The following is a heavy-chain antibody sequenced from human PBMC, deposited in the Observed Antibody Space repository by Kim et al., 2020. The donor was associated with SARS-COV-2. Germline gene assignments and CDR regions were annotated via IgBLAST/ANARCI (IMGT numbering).Heavy chain of an antibody. J-gene: IGHJ4*02. CDR2: ISWNSGSI. Sequence: SLRLSCAASGFTFDDYAMHWVRQAPGKGLEWVSGISWNSGSIGYADSVKGRFTISRDNAKNSLYLQMNSLRAEDTALYYCAKDHVSMYGDSDNYFDYWGQGTLVTVSS. CDR3: AKDHVSMYGDSDNYFDY. D-gene: IGHD4-17*01. V-gene: IGHV3-9*01. CDR1: GFTFDDYA.